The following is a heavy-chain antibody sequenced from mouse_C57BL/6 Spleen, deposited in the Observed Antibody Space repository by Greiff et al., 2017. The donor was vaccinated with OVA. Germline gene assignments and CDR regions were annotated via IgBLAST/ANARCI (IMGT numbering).Heavy chain of an antibody. V-gene: IGHV3-1*01. D-gene: IGHD2-4*01. CDR3: ARGDYDYFDY. CDR2: ISYSGST. J-gene: IGHJ2*01. Sequence: VQLKQSGPGMVKPSQSLSLTCTVTGYSITSGYDWHWIRHFPGNKLEWMGYISYSGSTNYNPSLKSRISITHDTSKNHFFLKLNSVTTEDTATYYCARGDYDYFDYWGQGTTLIVSS. CDR1: GYSITSGYD.